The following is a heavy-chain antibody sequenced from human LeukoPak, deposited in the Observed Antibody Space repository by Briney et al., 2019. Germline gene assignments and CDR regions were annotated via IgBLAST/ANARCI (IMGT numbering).Heavy chain of an antibody. D-gene: IGHD5-18*01. J-gene: IGHJ4*02. V-gene: IGHV1-69*13. CDR1: GGTFSSYA. CDR3: ARDGYSYGVTGPFDY. Sequence: ASVKLSCKASGGTFSSYAISWVRQAPGQGLEWMGGIIPIFGTANYAQKFQGRVTITADESTSTAYMELSSLRSEDTAVYYCARDGYSYGVTGPFDYWGQGTLVTVSS. CDR2: IIPIFGTA.